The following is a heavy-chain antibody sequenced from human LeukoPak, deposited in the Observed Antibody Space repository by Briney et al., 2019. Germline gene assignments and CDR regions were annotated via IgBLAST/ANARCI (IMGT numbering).Heavy chain of an antibody. CDR2: SGGGGGRT. Sequence: GGSLRLSCAASGFIFRSETMVWVRQGPGKGLEWVSASGGGGGRTYYADSVKGRFTISRDNSKNTLFLQMGSLRAEDTAVYYCAKGEGPTVGITWGQGTLVTVTS. CDR1: GFIFRSET. CDR3: AKGEGPTVGIT. J-gene: IGHJ4*02. V-gene: IGHV3-23*01. D-gene: IGHD1-7*01.